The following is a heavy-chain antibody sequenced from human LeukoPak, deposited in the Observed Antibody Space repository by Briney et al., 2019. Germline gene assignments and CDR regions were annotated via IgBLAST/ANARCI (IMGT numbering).Heavy chain of an antibody. J-gene: IGHJ4*02. CDR2: IYPGDSDT. D-gene: IGHD2-15*01. CDR1: GYSFTSYW. Sequence: GESLKISCKGSGYSFTSYWIGWVRQMPGKGLEWMGIIYPGDSDTRYSPSFQGQVTISADKSISTAYLQWSSLKASDTAMYYCARTRRKVVAATGYFDYWGQGTLVTVSS. V-gene: IGHV5-51*01. CDR3: ARTRRKVVAATGYFDY.